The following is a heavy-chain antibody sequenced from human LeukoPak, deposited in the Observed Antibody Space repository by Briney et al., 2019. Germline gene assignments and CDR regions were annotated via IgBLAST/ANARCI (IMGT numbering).Heavy chain of an antibody. CDR2: INHSGST. V-gene: IGHV4-34*01. Sequence: PSETLSLTCAVYGGSFSGYYWSWIRQPPGKGLEWIGEINHSGSTNYNPSLKSRVTISVDTSKNQFSLKLSSVTAADTAVYYCANRPICSGGSCYSGRYNWFDPWGQGTLVTVSS. D-gene: IGHD2-15*01. CDR1: GGSFSGYY. J-gene: IGHJ5*02. CDR3: ANRPICSGGSCYSGRYNWFDP.